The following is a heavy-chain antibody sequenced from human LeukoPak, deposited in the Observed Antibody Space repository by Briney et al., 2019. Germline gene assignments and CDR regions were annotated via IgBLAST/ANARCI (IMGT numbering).Heavy chain of an antibody. CDR2: INHSGST. Sequence: SETPSLTCAVSVGSSRGYYWSSIRHPPGKGLEWIGEINHSGSTNYKPSLKSRVTISVDTSKIQFSLKVSSVTAADTAVYYCARAGYGSGSYNYWGQGTLVSVSS. J-gene: IGHJ4*02. V-gene: IGHV4-34*01. CDR1: VGSSRGYY. CDR3: ARAGYGSGSYNY. D-gene: IGHD3-10*01.